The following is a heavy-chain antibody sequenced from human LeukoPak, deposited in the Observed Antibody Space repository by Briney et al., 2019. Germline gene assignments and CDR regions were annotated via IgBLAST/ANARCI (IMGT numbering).Heavy chain of an antibody. Sequence: GGSLRLSCAASGFTFSDYYMCWIRQAPGKGLEWVSYISSSGSTIYYADSVKGRFTISRDNPGNVVYLQMDSLRAEDTAVYYCTRVAQSGPTGWFDPWGQGTLVTVSS. J-gene: IGHJ5*02. CDR1: GFTFSDYY. CDR3: TRVAQSGPTGWFDP. V-gene: IGHV3-11*04. D-gene: IGHD1-1*01. CDR2: ISSSGSTI.